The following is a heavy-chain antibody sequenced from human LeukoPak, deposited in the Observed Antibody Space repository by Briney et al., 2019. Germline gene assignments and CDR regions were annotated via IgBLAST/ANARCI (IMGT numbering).Heavy chain of an antibody. D-gene: IGHD6-13*01. CDR2: INGRGDDD. V-gene: IGHV3-23*01. CDR3: AKASSSWQQLGFDY. CDR1: GFTFSSHG. J-gene: IGHJ4*02. Sequence: PGGSLRLSCEASGFTFSSHGMSWVRQAPGKGLDWVSGINGRGDDDYYAASVKGRFTISRDNSRNTLYLQMNSLRAEDTAVYYCAKASSSWQQLGFDYWGQGTLVTVSS.